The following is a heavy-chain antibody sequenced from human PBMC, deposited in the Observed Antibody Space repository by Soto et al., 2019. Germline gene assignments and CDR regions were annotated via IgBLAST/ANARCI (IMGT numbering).Heavy chain of an antibody. D-gene: IGHD3-22*01. J-gene: IGHJ6*02. V-gene: IGHV4-39*01. CDR1: GGSISSSSYY. CDR3: ARRLYYDSSGFEGGGMDV. Sequence: QLQLQESGPGLVQPSETLSLTCTVSGGSISSSSYYWGWIRQPPGKGLEWIGSIYYSGSTYYNPSLKSRVTISVDTSKNQFSLKLSYVTAADTAVYYCARRLYYDSSGFEGGGMDVWGQGTTVTGSS. CDR2: IYYSGST.